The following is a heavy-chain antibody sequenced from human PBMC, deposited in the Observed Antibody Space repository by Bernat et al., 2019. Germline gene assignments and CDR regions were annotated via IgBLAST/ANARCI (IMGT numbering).Heavy chain of an antibody. D-gene: IGHD3-10*01. CDR3: ARDRAVRDYYGMDV. J-gene: IGHJ6*02. CDR2: ISSSSSYT. CDR1: GFTFSDYY. Sequence: QVQLVESGGGLVKPGGSLRLSCAASGFTFSDYYMSWIRQAPGTGLEWVSYISSSSSYTNYADSVKGRFTISRDNAKNSLYLQMNSLRAEDTAVYYCARDRAVRDYYGMDVWGQGTTVTVSS. V-gene: IGHV3-11*06.